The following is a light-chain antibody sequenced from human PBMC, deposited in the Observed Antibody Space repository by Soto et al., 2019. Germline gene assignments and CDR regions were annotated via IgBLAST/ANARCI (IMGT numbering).Light chain of an antibody. J-gene: IGKJ4*01. V-gene: IGKV3-15*01. CDR3: QQYNDWPPLT. Sequence: IVMTQSPATLSVSPGDRATISCRASQSVRTNLDWYQLTPGQAPRLLIYGASTRATGVPARFSGTGSGTDFTLTISSFQFDYFGVYYRQQYNDWPPLTFGGGTKVEIK. CDR1: QSVRTN. CDR2: GAS.